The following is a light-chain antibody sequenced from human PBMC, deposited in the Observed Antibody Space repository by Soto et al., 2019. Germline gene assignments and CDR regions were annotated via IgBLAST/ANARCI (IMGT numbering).Light chain of an antibody. J-gene: IGLJ1*01. CDR2: EVT. CDR1: SSDVGGYKL. CDR3: YSYAGNSIYV. Sequence: QSALTQPASVSGSTGQSITISCSGTSSDVGGYKLVSWFQQHPGKVPKLMISEVTQRPSGVSDRFSGSKSGNTASLTISGLQAEDEADYYCYSYAGNSIYVFGTGTKVTV. V-gene: IGLV2-23*02.